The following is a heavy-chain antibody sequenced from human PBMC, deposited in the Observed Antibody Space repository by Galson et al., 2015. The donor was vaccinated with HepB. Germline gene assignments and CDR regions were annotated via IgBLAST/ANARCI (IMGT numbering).Heavy chain of an antibody. V-gene: IGHV3-11*05. Sequence: SLRLSCAASGFTFSDYYMSWIRQAPGKGLEWVSYISSSSSYTNYADSVKGRFTVSRDNSKNTLYLQMNSLRAEDTAVYYCARVDSYYYGMDVWGQGTTVTVSS. CDR1: GFTFSDYY. J-gene: IGHJ6*02. CDR3: ARVDSYYYGMDV. CDR2: ISSSSSYT.